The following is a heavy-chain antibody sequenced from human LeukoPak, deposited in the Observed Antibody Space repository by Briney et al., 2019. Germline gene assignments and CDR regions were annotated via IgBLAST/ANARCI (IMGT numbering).Heavy chain of an antibody. Sequence: GGSLRLSCAASGFTFSSHSMNWVRQAPGKGLEWVSYISSSSSTIYYADSVKGRFTVSRDNAKNSLYLQMNSLRAEDTAVYYCARGAYYYEDWGQGTLVTVSS. V-gene: IGHV3-48*01. CDR2: ISSSSSTI. CDR1: GFTFSSHS. CDR3: ARGAYYYED. J-gene: IGHJ4*02.